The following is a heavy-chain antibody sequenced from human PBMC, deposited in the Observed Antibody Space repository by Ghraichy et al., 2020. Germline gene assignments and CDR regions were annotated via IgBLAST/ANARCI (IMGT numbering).Heavy chain of an antibody. Sequence: GESLNISSAASGFSFISYRMNWVRRAPGGGLEWVASISSRSSQIYYAESVKGRFTISRDNAKNSVSLQMNSLRVEDSAIYFCARAQQRGYNPNYYYFGMDVWGQGTTVTVSS. CDR3: ARAQQRGYNPNYYYFGMDV. V-gene: IGHV3-21*01. CDR1: GFSFISYR. J-gene: IGHJ6*02. CDR2: ISSRSSQI. D-gene: IGHD3-22*01.